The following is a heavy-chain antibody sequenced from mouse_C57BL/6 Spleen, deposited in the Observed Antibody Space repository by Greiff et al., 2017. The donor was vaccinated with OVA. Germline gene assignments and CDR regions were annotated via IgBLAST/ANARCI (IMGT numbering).Heavy chain of an antibody. CDR1: GYTFTGYW. CDR2: ILPGSGST. CDR3: ARGELLHGYAMDY. J-gene: IGHJ4*01. D-gene: IGHD3-3*01. Sequence: QVQLQQSGAELMKPGASVKLSCKATGYTFTGYWIEWVKQRPGHGLEWIGEILPGSGSTNYNGKFKGKATFTADTSSNTAYMQLSSLTTEDSAIYYCARGELLHGYAMDYWGQGTSVTVSS. V-gene: IGHV1-9*01.